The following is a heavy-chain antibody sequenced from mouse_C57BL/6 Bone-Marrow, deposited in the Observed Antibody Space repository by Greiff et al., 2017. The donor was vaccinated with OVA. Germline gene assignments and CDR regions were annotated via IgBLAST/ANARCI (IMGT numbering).Heavy chain of an antibody. CDR1: GYSITSGYD. V-gene: IGHV3-1*01. Sequence: EVKLMESGPGMVKPSQSLSLTCTVTGYSITSGYDWHWIRHFPGNKLEWMGYISYSGSTNYNPSLKSRISITHDPSKNHFFLKWYTVTTEDTATYYCARWYGSPGYFDVWGTGTTGTASS. D-gene: IGHD1-1*01. CDR3: ARWYGSPGYFDV. J-gene: IGHJ1*03. CDR2: ISYSGST.